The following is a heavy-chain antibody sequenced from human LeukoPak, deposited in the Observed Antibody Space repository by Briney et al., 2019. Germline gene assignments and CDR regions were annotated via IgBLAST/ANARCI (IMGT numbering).Heavy chain of an antibody. CDR3: ARDGVDCSSTSCYRAFDI. J-gene: IGHJ3*02. CDR1: GGTFSSYA. Sequence: GASVKVSCKASGGTFSSYAISWVRQAPGQGLEWMGGIIPIFGTANYAQKFQGRVTITADESTSTAYMELSSLRSEDTAVYYCARDGVDCSSTSCYRAFDIWGQGTMVTVSS. V-gene: IGHV1-69*13. CDR2: IIPIFGTA. D-gene: IGHD2-2*02.